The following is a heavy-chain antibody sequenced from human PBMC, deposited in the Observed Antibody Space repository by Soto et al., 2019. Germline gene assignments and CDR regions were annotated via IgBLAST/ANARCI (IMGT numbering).Heavy chain of an antibody. V-gene: IGHV1-69*13. CDR1: GGTFSSYA. Sequence: ASVKVSCKASGGTFSSYAISWVRQAPGQGLEWMGGIIPIFGTANYAQKFQGRVTITADESTSTAYMELSSLRSEDTAGYYCARGDRYSSSSDNWFDPWGQGTLVTVSS. D-gene: IGHD6-6*01. CDR2: IIPIFGTA. CDR3: ARGDRYSSSSDNWFDP. J-gene: IGHJ5*02.